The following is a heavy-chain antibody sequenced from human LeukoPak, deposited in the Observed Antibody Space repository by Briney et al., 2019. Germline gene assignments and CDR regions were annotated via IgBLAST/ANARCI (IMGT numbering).Heavy chain of an antibody. Sequence: SETLSLTCTVSGGSISSYYWSWIRQPPGKGLEWIGYIYYSGSTNYNPSLKSRVTISVDTSKNQFSLKLSSVTAADTAVYYCAAGGVSATHNSFDPWGQGTLVTVSS. CDR3: AAGGVSATHNSFDP. CDR2: IYYSGST. CDR1: GGSISSYY. V-gene: IGHV4-59*01. J-gene: IGHJ5*02. D-gene: IGHD2-15*01.